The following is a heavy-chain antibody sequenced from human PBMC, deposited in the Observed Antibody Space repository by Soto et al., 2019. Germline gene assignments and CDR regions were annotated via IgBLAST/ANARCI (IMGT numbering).Heavy chain of an antibody. V-gene: IGHV3-23*01. CDR2: ISVSGGNT. CDR3: AKGGDDCSGGTCYYYYYGMDV. CDR1: GFTFSNFA. D-gene: IGHD2-15*01. Sequence: EVQLLESGGGLVQPGGSLRPSCAASGFTFSNFAVSWVRQSPGKGLEWVSGISVSGGNTYYADSVKGRFTISRDNSKNTLSLQMNSLRAEDTAVYYCAKGGDDCSGGTCYYYYYGMDVWGQGTTVTVSS. J-gene: IGHJ6*02.